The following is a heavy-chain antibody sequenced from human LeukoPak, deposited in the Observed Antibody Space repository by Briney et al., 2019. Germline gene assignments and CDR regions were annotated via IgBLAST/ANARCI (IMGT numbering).Heavy chain of an antibody. D-gene: IGHD3-22*01. Sequence: GGSLRLSCAASGFTFSTYAVNWVRQAPGNGLEWVSTISGSGDSTYYADSVKGRFTTSRDNSKDTLYLQMSSVRVEDTGVYYCARDRARYYDSRGLSWGYYFDSWGQGILVTVST. J-gene: IGHJ4*02. CDR1: GFTFSTYA. V-gene: IGHV3-23*01. CDR3: ARDRARYYDSRGLSWGYYFDS. CDR2: ISGSGDST.